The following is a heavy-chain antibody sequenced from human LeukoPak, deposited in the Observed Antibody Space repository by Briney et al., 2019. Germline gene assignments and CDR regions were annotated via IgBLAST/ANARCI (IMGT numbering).Heavy chain of an antibody. Sequence: GRSLRLSCAASGFTFSSYAMHWVRQAPGKGLEWVAVISYDGSNKYYADSVKGRFTISRDNSKNTLCLQMNSLRAEDTAVYYCARGGDGYNWSFDYWGQGTLVTVSS. D-gene: IGHD5-24*01. CDR2: ISYDGSNK. CDR3: ARGGDGYNWSFDY. V-gene: IGHV3-30-3*01. J-gene: IGHJ4*02. CDR1: GFTFSSYA.